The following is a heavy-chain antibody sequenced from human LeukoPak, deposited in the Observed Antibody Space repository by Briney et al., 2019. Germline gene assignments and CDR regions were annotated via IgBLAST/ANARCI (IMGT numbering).Heavy chain of an antibody. CDR1: GFTFSSFA. CDR3: AKDRFLDYYDCFDS. J-gene: IGHJ4*02. CDR2: ITGSGTRS. V-gene: IGHV3-23*01. D-gene: IGHD3-22*01. Sequence: GGSLRLSCAASGFTFSSFAMTWVRQARGKGLEWVSSITGSGTRSYYADSLKGRFTISRDNSKNTLYLQMNSLRAADTAVYYCAKDRFLDYYDCFDSWGQGTLVTVSS.